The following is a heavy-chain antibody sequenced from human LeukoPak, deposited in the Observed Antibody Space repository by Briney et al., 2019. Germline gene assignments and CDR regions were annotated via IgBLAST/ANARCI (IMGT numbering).Heavy chain of an antibody. D-gene: IGHD3-10*01. CDR3: ARPPPGQGFDY. CDR2: IHKGYGRI. Sequence: GGSLRLSCAASGFNFGDYHMTWIRQRPGKGLEWVSDIHKGYGRIYYAESVKGRFTISRDNAKNTLYLEMNSLTAADTAVYYCARPPPGQGFDYWGQGTLVTVSS. V-gene: IGHV3-11*04. CDR1: GFNFGDYH. J-gene: IGHJ4*02.